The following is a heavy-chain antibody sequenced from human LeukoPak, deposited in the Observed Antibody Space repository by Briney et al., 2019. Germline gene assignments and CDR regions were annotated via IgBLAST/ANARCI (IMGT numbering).Heavy chain of an antibody. D-gene: IGHD3-9*01. CDR2: INHSGST. Sequence: SETLSLTCAVYGGSFSGYYWSWIRQPPGKGLEWIGEINHSGSTNYNTSLKSRVTISVDTSKNQFSLKLSSVTAADTAVYYCARGLRYFDWSHRGFDPWGQGTLVTVSS. J-gene: IGHJ5*02. CDR3: ARGLRYFDWSHRGFDP. V-gene: IGHV4-34*01. CDR1: GGSFSGYY.